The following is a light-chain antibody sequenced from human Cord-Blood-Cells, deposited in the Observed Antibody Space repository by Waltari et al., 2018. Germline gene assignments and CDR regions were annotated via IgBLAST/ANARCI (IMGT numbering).Light chain of an antibody. V-gene: IGLV3-10*01. CDR3: YSTDSSGRV. J-gene: IGLJ1*01. CDR1: ALPTKY. CDR2: EDS. Sequence: SHQLTQPPSVSVSPGQTARITCSGDALPTKYAYWYQQKSGQAPVLVIYEDSKRPSGIPERFSGSSSGKMATLTISGAQVEDEADYYCYSTDSSGRVFGTGTKVTVL.